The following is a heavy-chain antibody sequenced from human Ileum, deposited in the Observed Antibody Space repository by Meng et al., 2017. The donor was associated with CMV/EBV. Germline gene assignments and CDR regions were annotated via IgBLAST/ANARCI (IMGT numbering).Heavy chain of an antibody. Sequence: GGSLRLSCAASGFSVSKNYMNWVRQAPGKGLEWVPVIYGGGTTYYADSVKGRFTISRDNSKNTLFLQMDSLRAEDTAVYYCAGESGVPNGMDVWGQGTTVTVSS. CDR3: AGESGVPNGMDV. D-gene: IGHD2-2*01. CDR2: IYGGGTT. CDR1: GFSVSKNY. V-gene: IGHV3-53*01. J-gene: IGHJ6*02.